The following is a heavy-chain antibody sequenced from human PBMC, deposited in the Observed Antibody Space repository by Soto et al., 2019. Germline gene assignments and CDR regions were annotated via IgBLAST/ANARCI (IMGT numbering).Heavy chain of an antibody. Sequence: SVKVSCKASGGTFSINAISWVRQAPVQGLEWMGGIIPFFHAPNYAQKFQGRVTITADESTSIVFMEMSSLRFEDTAVYYRARSRAAAPPRVGMDVWGQGTTVTVSS. D-gene: IGHD6-13*01. J-gene: IGHJ6*02. V-gene: IGHV1-69*13. CDR3: ARSRAAAPPRVGMDV. CDR1: GGTFSINA. CDR2: IIPFFHAP.